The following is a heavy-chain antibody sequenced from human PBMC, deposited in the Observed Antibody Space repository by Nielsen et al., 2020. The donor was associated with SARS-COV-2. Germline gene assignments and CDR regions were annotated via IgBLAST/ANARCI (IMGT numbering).Heavy chain of an antibody. CDR2: IWYDGNSA. CDR3: ARVGSYGDAEYLDY. V-gene: IGHV3-33*01. D-gene: IGHD4/OR15-4a*01. J-gene: IGHJ4*02. CDR1: GFSFTNSG. Sequence: GESLKISCAASGFSFTNSGMHWVRQAPGKGLEWVAVIWYDGNSAYYADSVKGRFTVSRDTSRNTLYLQMNSLRVEDTAVYYCARVGSYGDAEYLDYWGQGALVTVSS.